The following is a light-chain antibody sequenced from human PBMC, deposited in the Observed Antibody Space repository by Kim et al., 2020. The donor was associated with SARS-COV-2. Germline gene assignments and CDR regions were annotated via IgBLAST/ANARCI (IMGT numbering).Light chain of an antibody. CDR1: DNVGKN. J-gene: IGKJ5*01. V-gene: IGKV3-15*01. Sequence: SPGERATLSCGASDNVGKNLAWYQHKPGQPPRLLIYGASTRATGVSPRFAGSGSETDFTLTITSLQTEDFVLYYCQQYNDWPQVTFGQGTRLEIK. CDR3: QQYNDWPQVT. CDR2: GAS.